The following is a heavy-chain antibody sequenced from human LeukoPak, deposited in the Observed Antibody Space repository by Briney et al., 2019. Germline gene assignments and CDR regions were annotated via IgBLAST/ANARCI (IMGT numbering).Heavy chain of an antibody. V-gene: IGHV3-30*03. D-gene: IGHD1-26*01. CDR3: ARGGSSSPENYGMDV. Sequence: GGSLRLSCAASGFTFSSYGMHWVRQAPGKGLEWVAVISYDGSNKYYADSVKGRFTISRDNSKNTLYLQMNSLRAEDTAVYYCARGGSSSPENYGMDVWGQGTTVTVSS. CDR2: ISYDGSNK. J-gene: IGHJ6*02. CDR1: GFTFSSYG.